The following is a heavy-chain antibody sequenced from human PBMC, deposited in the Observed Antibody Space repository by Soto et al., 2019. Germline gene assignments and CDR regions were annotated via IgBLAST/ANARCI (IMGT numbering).Heavy chain of an antibody. CDR1: GYTFTSYY. V-gene: IGHV1-46*01. J-gene: IGHJ4*02. D-gene: IGHD5-12*01. CDR3: ARDAQIGHGYSVYHTY. Sequence: ASVKVSCKASGYTFTSYYIHWVRQAPGQGLEWVGLINPSGGSTTYAPKFQGRVTMTRDTSTSTVYMELNSLRSEDTAVYFCARDAQIGHGYSVYHTYWGQGSLVTVSS. CDR2: INPSGGST.